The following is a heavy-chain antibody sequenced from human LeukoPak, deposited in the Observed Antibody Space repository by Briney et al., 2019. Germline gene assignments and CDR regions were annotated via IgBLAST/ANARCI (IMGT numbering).Heavy chain of an antibody. CDR3: ASPKLGYCSGGSCRSYAFDI. J-gene: IGHJ3*02. Sequence: PSETLSLTCAVYGGSFSGYYWSWIRQPPGKGLEWIGEINHSGSTNYNPSLKSRVTISVDTSKTQFSLKLSSVTAADTAVYYCASPKLGYCSGGSCRSYAFDIWGQGTMVTVSS. CDR1: GGSFSGYY. V-gene: IGHV4-34*01. CDR2: INHSGST. D-gene: IGHD2-15*01.